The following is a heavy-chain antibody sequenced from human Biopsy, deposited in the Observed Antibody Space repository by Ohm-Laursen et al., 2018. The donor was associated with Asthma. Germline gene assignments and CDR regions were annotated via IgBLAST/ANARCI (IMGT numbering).Heavy chain of an antibody. CDR3: ARFVQAEEGVF. V-gene: IGHV3-30*03. Sequence: SLRLSCAAFGFTFSSYGMHWVRQAPGKGLEWVAIISHDGTTEYYADSVKGRFTISRDNSRDTVSLQMNSLRAEDTAVYFCARFVQAEEGVFWGQGARVTVSS. CDR2: ISHDGTTE. CDR1: GFTFSSYG. J-gene: IGHJ4*02. D-gene: IGHD2-15*01.